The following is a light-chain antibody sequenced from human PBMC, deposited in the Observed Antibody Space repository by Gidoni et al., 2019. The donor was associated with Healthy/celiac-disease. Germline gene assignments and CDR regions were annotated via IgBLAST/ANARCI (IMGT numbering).Light chain of an antibody. V-gene: IGKV4-1*01. CDR2: WAS. Sequence: SLGERATINCKSSQSVLYSSNNKNYLAWYQQKPGQPPKLLIYWASTRESGVPDRFSGSGSGTDFTLTISSLQAEDVAVYYCQQYYSTPWTFGQGTKVEIK. J-gene: IGKJ1*01. CDR3: QQYYSTPWT. CDR1: QSVLYSSNNKNY.